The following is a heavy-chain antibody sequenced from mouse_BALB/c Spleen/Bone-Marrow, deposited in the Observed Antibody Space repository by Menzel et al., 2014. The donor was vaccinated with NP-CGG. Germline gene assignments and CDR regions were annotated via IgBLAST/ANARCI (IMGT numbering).Heavy chain of an antibody. CDR2: IDPANGNT. V-gene: IGHV14-3*02. J-gene: IGHJ4*01. Sequence: EVKLEESGAELVKPGASVKLSCTAFGFNIKDTYMHWVKQRPEQGLEWIGRIDPANGNTKYDPKSQGKAPITADTSSNTAYLTLSSLTSEDTAVYYCARLGNYGPSYAMDYWGQGTPVTVSS. CDR3: ARLGNYGPSYAMDY. CDR1: GFNIKDTY. D-gene: IGHD2-1*01.